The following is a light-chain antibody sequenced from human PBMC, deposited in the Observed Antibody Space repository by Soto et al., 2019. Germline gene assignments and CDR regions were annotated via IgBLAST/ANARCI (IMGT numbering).Light chain of an antibody. J-gene: IGKJ4*01. CDR1: QSVSSY. Sequence: EIVLTQSPATLSLSPGERATLSCRASQSVSSYLAWYQQKPGQAPRLLIYEASNRATGIPARFSGSGSGTDFTLTISSIEPEDFAVYYCQQRKNWPPLTFGGGTKVEIK. V-gene: IGKV3-11*01. CDR2: EAS. CDR3: QQRKNWPPLT.